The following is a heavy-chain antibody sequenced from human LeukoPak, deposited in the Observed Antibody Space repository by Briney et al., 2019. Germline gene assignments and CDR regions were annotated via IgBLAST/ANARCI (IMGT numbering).Heavy chain of an antibody. V-gene: IGHV4-34*01. J-gene: IGHJ3*02. D-gene: IGHD3-22*01. CDR2: IYYSGST. CDR3: ARDNYDSSGSNDAFDI. CDR1: GGSFSGYY. Sequence: PSETLSLTCAVYGGSFSGYYWSWIRQPPGKGLEWIGSIYYSGSTYYNPSLKSRVTISVDTSKNQFSLKLSSVTAADTAVYYCARDNYDSSGSNDAFDIWGQGTMVTVSS.